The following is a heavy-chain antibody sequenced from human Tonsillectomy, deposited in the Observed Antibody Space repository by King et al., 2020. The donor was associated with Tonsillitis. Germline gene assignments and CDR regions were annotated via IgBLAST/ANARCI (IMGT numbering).Heavy chain of an antibody. CDR1: GFIFDTYG. V-gene: IGHV3-43*02. CDR2: ITGDGGNT. Sequence: VQLVESGGGVVQPGGSLRLSCEGSGFIFDTYGMQWVRQAPGKGLEWVALITGDGGNTYYADSVKGRFTISRDNSKKYLYLQMNSLRSEDSALYYCVKDLLPIVYDVWSGYSNYMDVWGRGTTVTVSS. D-gene: IGHD3-3*01. CDR3: VKDLLPIVYDVWSGYSNYMDV. J-gene: IGHJ6*03.